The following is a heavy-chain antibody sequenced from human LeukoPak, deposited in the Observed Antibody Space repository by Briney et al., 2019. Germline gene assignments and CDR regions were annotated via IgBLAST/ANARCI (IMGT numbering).Heavy chain of an antibody. CDR3: ARGRYFDWARFGQKDLYYFDY. CDR2: ISHSGSI. D-gene: IGHD3-9*01. Sequence: PSGTLSLTCAVSGDSISSGNWWSWVRQPPEKGLEWIGEISHSGSINYHPSLKSRVTISVDKTTNQFSLKLSSVTAADTAVYYCARGRYFDWARFGQKDLYYFDYWGQGTLVTVSS. CDR1: GDSISSGNW. V-gene: IGHV4-4*02. J-gene: IGHJ4*02.